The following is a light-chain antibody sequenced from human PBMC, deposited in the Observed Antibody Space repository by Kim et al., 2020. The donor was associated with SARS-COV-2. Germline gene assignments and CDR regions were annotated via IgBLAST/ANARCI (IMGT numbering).Light chain of an antibody. CDR3: AAWDDSLNGSV. J-gene: IGLJ3*02. Sequence: GQRITISCSGRRSNIGSNVVNWYQQRPGTAPKLLIYSNDYRPSGVPDRFSGSKSGTSASLDISGLQSEDEADYYCAAWDDSLNGSVFGGGTQLTVL. CDR1: RSNIGSNV. CDR2: SND. V-gene: IGLV1-44*01.